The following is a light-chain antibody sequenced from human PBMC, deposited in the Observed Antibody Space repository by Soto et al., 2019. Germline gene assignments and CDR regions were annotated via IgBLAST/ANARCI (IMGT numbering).Light chain of an antibody. CDR3: QQSSSSPPIT. J-gene: IGKJ5*01. V-gene: IGKV1-39*01. CDR1: QNIDNY. Sequence: DIQLTQSPSSLSASLGDRVTISCRASQNIDNYLHWYQQKSGKAPVDLIYAASSLRDGVSSRFSGSGYGTEFTLTINNLQPEDFATYYCQQSSSSPPITFGQGTRLDI. CDR2: AAS.